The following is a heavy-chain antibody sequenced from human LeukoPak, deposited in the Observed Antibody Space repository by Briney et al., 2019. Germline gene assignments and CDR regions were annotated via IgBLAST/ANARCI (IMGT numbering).Heavy chain of an antibody. D-gene: IGHD5-18*01. J-gene: IGHJ5*02. CDR2: ISWNSGSI. CDR1: GFTFDDYA. Sequence: PGGSLRLSCAASGFTFDDYAMHWVRQAPGKGLEWVSGISWNSGSIGYADSVKGRFTIYGDNAKNSLYLEMNSLRAEDTALYYCAKGYSYGFLNWIDPWGQGTLVTVSS. V-gene: IGHV3-9*01. CDR3: AKGYSYGFLNWIDP.